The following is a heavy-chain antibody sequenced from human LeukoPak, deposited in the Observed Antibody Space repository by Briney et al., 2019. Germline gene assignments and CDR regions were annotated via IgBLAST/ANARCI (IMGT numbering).Heavy chain of an antibody. CDR1: GFTFDDYA. CDR3: AKEAIPQWLVQSCYYYYGMDV. D-gene: IGHD6-19*01. J-gene: IGHJ6*02. CDR2: ISWNSGSI. Sequence: GGSLRLSCAASGFTFDDYAMHWVRQAPGKGLEWVSGISWNSGSIGYADSVKGRFTISRDNAKNSLYLQMNSLRAEDTALYYCAKEAIPQWLVQSCYYYYGMDVWGQGTTVTVSS. V-gene: IGHV3-9*01.